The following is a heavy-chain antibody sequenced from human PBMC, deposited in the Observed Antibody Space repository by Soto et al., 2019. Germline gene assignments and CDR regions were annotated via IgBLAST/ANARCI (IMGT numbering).Heavy chain of an antibody. CDR2: ISGSGGST. CDR1: GFTFSSYA. Sequence: GGSLRLSCAASGFTFSSYAMSWVRQAPGKGLEWVSAISGSGGSTYYADSVKGRFTISRDNSKNPLYLQMNSLRAEDTAVYYCAKFGLGGSYSTLDYWGQGTLVTVSS. CDR3: AKFGLGGSYSTLDY. V-gene: IGHV3-23*01. J-gene: IGHJ4*02. D-gene: IGHD1-26*01.